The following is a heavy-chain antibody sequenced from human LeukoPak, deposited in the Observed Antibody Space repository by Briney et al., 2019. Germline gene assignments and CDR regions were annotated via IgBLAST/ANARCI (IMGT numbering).Heavy chain of an antibody. CDR1: GFTFDDYA. CDR3: AKAGWSSTVGDAFDI. J-gene: IGHJ3*02. D-gene: IGHD1-1*01. CDR2: ISWNSGSI. Sequence: GGSLRLSCAASGFTFDDYAMHWVRHAPGKGLEWVSGISWNSGSIGYADSVKGRFTISRDNAKNSLYLQMNSLRAEDMALYYCAKAGWSSTVGDAFDIWGQGTMVTVSS. V-gene: IGHV3-9*03.